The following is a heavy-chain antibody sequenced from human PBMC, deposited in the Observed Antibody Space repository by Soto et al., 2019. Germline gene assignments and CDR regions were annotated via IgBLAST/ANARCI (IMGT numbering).Heavy chain of an antibody. D-gene: IGHD3-16*02. CDR2: FYYSGTT. CDR3: AIIWGSYRYIDY. Sequence: SETLSLTCTVSGGSISGSTYYWGWIRQPPGKGLEWIGSFYYSGTTHYNPSLKSRVTISADTSKNQFSLNLSSVTAADTAVYCCAIIWGSYRYIDYWGPGVLVTVSS. J-gene: IGHJ4*02. V-gene: IGHV4-39*01. CDR1: GGSISGSTYY.